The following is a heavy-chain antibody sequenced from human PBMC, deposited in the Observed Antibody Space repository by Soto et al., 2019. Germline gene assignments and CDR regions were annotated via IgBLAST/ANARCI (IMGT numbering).Heavy chain of an antibody. CDR3: ARDPAIYSGNFDYGLDV. CDR2: IGTSGKTI. Sequence: EVQLVESGGGLVQAGGSLRLFCAVSGFTFSRYEMNWVRQAPGKGLEWVSYIGTSGKTIYYADSVRGRFTISRDNAKNSLYLQMNSLRAEDTAVYYCARDPAIYSGNFDYGLDVWGQGTMVTVSS. V-gene: IGHV3-48*03. CDR1: GFTFSRYE. J-gene: IGHJ6*02. D-gene: IGHD4-4*01.